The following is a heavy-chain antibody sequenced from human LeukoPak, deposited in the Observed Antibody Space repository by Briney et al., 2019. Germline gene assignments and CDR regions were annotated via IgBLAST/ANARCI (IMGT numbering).Heavy chain of an antibody. V-gene: IGHV1-18*01. Sequence: ASVKVSCKASGGTFSSYAISWVRQAPGQGLEWMGWISAYNGNTNYAQKLQGRVTMTTDTSTSTAYMELRSLRSDDTAVYYCAGYDYGDYYNWFDPWGQGTLVTVSS. CDR3: AGYDYGDYYNWFDP. D-gene: IGHD4-17*01. CDR2: ISAYNGNT. J-gene: IGHJ5*02. CDR1: GGTFSSYA.